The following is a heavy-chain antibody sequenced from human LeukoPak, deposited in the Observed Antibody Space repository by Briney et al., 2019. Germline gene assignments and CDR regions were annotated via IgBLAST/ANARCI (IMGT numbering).Heavy chain of an antibody. V-gene: IGHV3-23*01. CDR3: AKDAVSFGVDIYYFDY. CDR1: GFTFSSYA. J-gene: IGHJ4*02. D-gene: IGHD3-3*01. CDR2: ISGSGGST. Sequence: PGGSLRLSCAASGFTFSSYAMSWVRQAPGKGLEWVSAISGSGGSTYYADSVKGRFTISRDNSKNTLYLQMNSLRAEDTAVYYCAKDAVSFGVDIYYFDYWGQGTLVTVSS.